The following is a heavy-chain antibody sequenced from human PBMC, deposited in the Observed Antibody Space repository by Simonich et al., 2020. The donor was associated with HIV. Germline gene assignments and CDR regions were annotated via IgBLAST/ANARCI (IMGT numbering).Heavy chain of an antibody. CDR1: GGSISSSSYY. Sequence: QLQLQESGPGLVKPSETLSLTCTVSGGSISSSSYYWGWIRQPPGKGLEWIGSISLSGSTYHNPPLKSRCTISVDTSKNQFSLKLSSVTAADTAVYYCARHLYLGSGSYYPYYYNYYMDVWGKGTTVTVSS. CDR2: ISLSGST. CDR3: ARHLYLGSGSYYPYYYNYYMDV. J-gene: IGHJ6*03. D-gene: IGHD3-10*01. V-gene: IGHV4-39*01.